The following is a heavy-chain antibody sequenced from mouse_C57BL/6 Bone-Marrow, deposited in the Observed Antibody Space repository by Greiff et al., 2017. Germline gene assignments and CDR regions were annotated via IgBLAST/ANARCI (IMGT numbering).Heavy chain of an antibody. CDR2: IWWDDDK. V-gene: IGHV8-8*01. Sequence: QVTLQESGPGILQPSQTLSLTCSFSGYSLSTFGMGVGWIRHPSGKGLEWLAHIWWDDDKYYNPALKSRLPIFKDTSKNQVFLQIANVDTADTATYYCAPDDCGSSDYAMDDWGQGTSVTVSA. D-gene: IGHD1-1*01. CDR1: GYSLSTFGMG. J-gene: IGHJ4*01. CDR3: APDDCGSSDYAMDD.